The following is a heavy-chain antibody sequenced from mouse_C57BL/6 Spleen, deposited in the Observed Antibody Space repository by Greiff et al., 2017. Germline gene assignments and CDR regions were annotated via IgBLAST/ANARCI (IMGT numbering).Heavy chain of an antibody. CDR3: ARGDYYGSSYLDY. CDR2: IYPGSGNT. Sequence: VQLVESGPELVKPGASVKISCKASGYSFTSYYIHWVKQRPGQGLEWIGWIYPGSGNTKCNEKFKGKATLTADTSSSTAYMQLSSLTSEDSAVYYCARGDYYGSSYLDYWGQGTTLTVSS. V-gene: IGHV1-66*01. CDR1: GYSFTSYY. D-gene: IGHD1-1*01. J-gene: IGHJ2*01.